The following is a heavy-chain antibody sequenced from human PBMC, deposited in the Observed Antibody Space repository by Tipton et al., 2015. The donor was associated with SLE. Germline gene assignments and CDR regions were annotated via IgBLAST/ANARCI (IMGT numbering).Heavy chain of an antibody. D-gene: IGHD3-3*01. CDR3: ARGHYDFWSGYPIDY. CDR2: IKQDGSEK. CDR1: GFTFSNYW. Sequence: SLRLSCAASGFTFSNYWMSWVRQAPGKGLEWVANIKQDGSEKYYVDSVKGRFTIPRDNAKNSLYLQMNSLRAEDTAMYYCARGHYDFWSGYPIDYWGQGTLVTVSS. J-gene: IGHJ4*02. V-gene: IGHV3-7*01.